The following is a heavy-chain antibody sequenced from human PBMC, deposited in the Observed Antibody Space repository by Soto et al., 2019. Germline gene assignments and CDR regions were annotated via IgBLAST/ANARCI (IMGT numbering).Heavy chain of an antibody. CDR2: NYYGGIT. V-gene: IGHV4-31*03. D-gene: IGHD6-6*01. CDR3: ARGSSIAGLYYGMDV. CDR1: GGSISSGGYY. Sequence: QVQLQESGPGLVKPSQTLSLTCTVSGGSISSGGYYWTWIRQHPGKGLEWIGYNYYGGITYYNPSVKSRVTSAQDTSKNQCSLRLSSVTAADTAVYYCARGSSIAGLYYGMDVWGQGTKVTVSS. J-gene: IGHJ6*02.